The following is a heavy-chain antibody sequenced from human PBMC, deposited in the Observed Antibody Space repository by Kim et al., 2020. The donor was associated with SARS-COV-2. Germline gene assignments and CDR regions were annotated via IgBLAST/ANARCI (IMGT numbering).Heavy chain of an antibody. J-gene: IGHJ4*02. V-gene: IGHV3-48*02. CDR2: ISSSSSTI. CDR1: GFTFSSYS. CDR3: ARDSDKIYSSSPNYFDY. D-gene: IGHD6-13*01. Sequence: GGSLRLSCAASGFTFSSYSMNWVRQAPGKGLEWVSYISSSSSTIYYADSVKGRFTISRDNAKNSLYLQMNSLRDEDTAVYYCARDSDKIYSSSPNYFDYWGQGTLVTVSS.